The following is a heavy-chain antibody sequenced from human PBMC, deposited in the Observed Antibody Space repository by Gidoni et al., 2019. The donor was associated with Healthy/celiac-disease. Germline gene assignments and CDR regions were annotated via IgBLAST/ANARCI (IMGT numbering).Heavy chain of an antibody. CDR2: IYYSGST. CDR1: SSGDYY. D-gene: IGHD3-22*01. V-gene: IGHV4-30-4*01. J-gene: IGHJ4*02. CDR3: ARVPVVIDY. Sequence: SSGDYYWSWIRQPPGKGLEWIGYIYYSGSTYYNPSLKSRVTISVDTSKNQFSLKLSSVTAADTAVYYCARVPVVIDYWGQGTLVTVSS.